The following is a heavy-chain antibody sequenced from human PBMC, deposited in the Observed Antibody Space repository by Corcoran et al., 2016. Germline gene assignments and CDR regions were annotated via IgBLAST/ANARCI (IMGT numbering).Heavy chain of an antibody. J-gene: IGHJ5*02. CDR3: SRDGGAGGSWLGP. D-gene: IGHD1-26*01. Sequence: QVQLQESGPGLVKPSETLSLTCTVSGGSVSSASDYWTWIRQPPGKGLEWIGYIDYSVNTNYNPSLKGRVTISVDTSKNQFSLKLNSVTAADTAVYYCSRDGGAGGSWLGPWGQGILVTVSS. CDR1: GGSVSSASDY. V-gene: IGHV4-61*01. CDR2: IDYSVNT.